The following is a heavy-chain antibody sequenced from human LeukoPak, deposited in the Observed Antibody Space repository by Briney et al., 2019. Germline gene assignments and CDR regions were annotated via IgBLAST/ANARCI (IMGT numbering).Heavy chain of an antibody. CDR2: ISYDGSNK. V-gene: IGHV3-30*18. Sequence: GGSLRLSCAASGLTFSSYGMHWVRQAPGKGLEWVAVISYDGSNKYYADSVKGRFTISRDNSKNTLYLQMNSLRAEDTAVYYCAKISRYCSGGSCYSYYYYYGMDVWGQGTTVTVSS. D-gene: IGHD2-15*01. CDR1: GLTFSSYG. J-gene: IGHJ6*02. CDR3: AKISRYCSGGSCYSYYYYYGMDV.